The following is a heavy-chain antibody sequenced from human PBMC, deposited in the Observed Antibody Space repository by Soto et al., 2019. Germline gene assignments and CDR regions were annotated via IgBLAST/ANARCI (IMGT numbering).Heavy chain of an antibody. CDR2: IYYSGST. V-gene: IGHV4-59*01. J-gene: IGHJ4*02. Sequence: TSETLSLTCTVSGGSISSYYWSWIRQPPGKGLEWIGYIYYSGSTNYNPSLKSRVTISVDTSKNQFSLKLSSVTAADTAVYYCARVAPGYYDSSGYYYYVFFDYWGQGTLVTVSS. D-gene: IGHD3-22*01. CDR1: GGSISSYY. CDR3: ARVAPGYYDSSGYYYYVFFDY.